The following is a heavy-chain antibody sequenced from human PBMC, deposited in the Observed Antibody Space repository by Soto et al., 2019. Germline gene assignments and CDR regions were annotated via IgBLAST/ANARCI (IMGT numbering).Heavy chain of an antibody. J-gene: IGHJ5*02. CDR3: ARQRRGGYWFAP. CDR2: IYYSGTT. CDR1: GGALASGYDC. V-gene: IGHV4-30-4*01. Sequence: LXLPFMVSGGALASGYDCWSWIRQPPGKGLEWTGSIYYSGTTNYNPSLKSRITVSIDTSKNQFSLNLTAVTAADTALYYCARQRRGGYWFAPWGQGTPVTVSS.